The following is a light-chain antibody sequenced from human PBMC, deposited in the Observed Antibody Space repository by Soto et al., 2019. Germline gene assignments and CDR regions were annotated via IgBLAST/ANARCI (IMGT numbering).Light chain of an antibody. CDR1: QSVSSN. Sequence: VLTRSAATLSLSPGERVTLSCRASQSVSSNLAWYQQKPGHSPRLLIYVASTRATGIPARFSGSGSGTEFTLTSSSLQSEDFAVYYCQQYNNLWTFGQGTKVDIK. J-gene: IGKJ1*01. CDR3: QQYNNLWT. CDR2: VAS. V-gene: IGKV3-15*01.